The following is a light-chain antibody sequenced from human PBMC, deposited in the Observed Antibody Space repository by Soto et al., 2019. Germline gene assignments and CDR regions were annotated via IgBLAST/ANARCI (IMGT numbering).Light chain of an antibody. V-gene: IGKV3-20*01. CDR2: GAS. J-gene: IGKJ1*01. Sequence: IVLTQSPATLSVSPGARVTLSCSASQSVDINLAWYQQKPGQAPRLLIYGASNRATGIPDRFSGSGSGTDFTLTISRVEPEDFAVYYCQQYGSSGTFGQGTKVDIK. CDR1: QSVDIN. CDR3: QQYGSSGT.